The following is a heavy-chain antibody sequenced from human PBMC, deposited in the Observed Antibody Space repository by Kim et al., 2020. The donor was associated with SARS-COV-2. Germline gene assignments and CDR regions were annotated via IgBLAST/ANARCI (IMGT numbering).Heavy chain of an antibody. CDR1: GFTFSSYA. J-gene: IGHJ6*02. CDR3: AKAIAAAGSVYYGMDV. Sequence: GGSLRLSCAASGFTFSSYAMHWVRQAPGKGLEWVAVIWYDGSNKYYADSVKGRFTISRDNSKNTLYLQMNSLRAEDTAVYYCAKAIAAAGSVYYGMDVWGQGTTVTVSS. CDR2: IWYDGSNK. V-gene: IGHV3-33*06. D-gene: IGHD6-13*01.